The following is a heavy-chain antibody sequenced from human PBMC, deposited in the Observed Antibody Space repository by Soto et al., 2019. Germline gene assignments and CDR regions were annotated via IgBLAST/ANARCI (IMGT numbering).Heavy chain of an antibody. CDR2: IYYSGST. J-gene: IGHJ4*02. CDR1: GGSISSYY. V-gene: IGHV4-59*01. D-gene: IGHD3-22*01. CDR3: AHSSGYYQYLDY. Sequence: PSETLSLTCTVSGGSISSYYWSWIRQPPGKGLEWIGYIYYSGSTNYNPSLKSRVTIPVDTSKNQFSLKLSSVTAADTAVYYCAHSSGYYQYLDYWGQGTLVTVSS.